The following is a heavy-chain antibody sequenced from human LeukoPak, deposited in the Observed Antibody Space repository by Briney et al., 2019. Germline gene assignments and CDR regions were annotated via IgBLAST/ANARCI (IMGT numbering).Heavy chain of an antibody. Sequence: SQTLSLTCTVSGGSISSYYWSWIRQPPGKGLEWIGYIYYSGSTNYNPSLKSRVTISVDTSKNQFSLKLRSVTAADTAVYYCARDSRSYGSGSYLDWGQGTLVTVSS. CDR1: GGSISSYY. V-gene: IGHV4-59*12. D-gene: IGHD3-10*01. J-gene: IGHJ4*02. CDR3: ARDSRSYGSGSYLD. CDR2: IYYSGST.